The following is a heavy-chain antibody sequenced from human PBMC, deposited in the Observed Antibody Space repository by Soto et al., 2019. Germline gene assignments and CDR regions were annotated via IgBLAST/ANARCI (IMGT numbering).Heavy chain of an antibody. CDR3: ARVEMATRGIDY. CDR2: ISSSSSYI. Sequence: EVQLVESGGGLVKPGGSLRLSCAAYGFTFSSYSMNWVRQAPGKGLEWVSSISSSSSYIYYADSVKGRFTISRDNAKNSLYLQMNSLRAEDTAVYYCARVEMATRGIDYWGQGTLVTVSS. D-gene: IGHD5-12*01. V-gene: IGHV3-21*01. CDR1: GFTFSSYS. J-gene: IGHJ4*02.